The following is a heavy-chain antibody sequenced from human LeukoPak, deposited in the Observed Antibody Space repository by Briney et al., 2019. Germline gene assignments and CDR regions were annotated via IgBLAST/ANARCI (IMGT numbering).Heavy chain of an antibody. CDR1: GFTFSSYE. D-gene: IGHD3-10*02. Sequence: PGGSLRLSCAASGFTFSSYEIHWVRQAPGKGLEWVSYISSSGSTINYADSVKGRFTISRGNAKNSLYLQMNSLRAEDTAVYYCAELGITMIGGVWGKGTTVTISS. CDR2: ISSSGSTI. CDR3: AELGITMIGGV. J-gene: IGHJ6*04. V-gene: IGHV3-48*03.